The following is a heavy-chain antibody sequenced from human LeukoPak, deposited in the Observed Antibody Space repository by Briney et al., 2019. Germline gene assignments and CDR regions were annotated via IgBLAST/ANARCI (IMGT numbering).Heavy chain of an antibody. J-gene: IGHJ4*02. Sequence: SETLSLTCAVSGGSLSAYYWTWFRQPPGQGLEWIGYIYHSGSTYYNPSLKSRVTISVDRSKNQFSLKLSSVAAADTAVYYCARGSGYGGLDYWGQGTLVTVSS. V-gene: IGHV4-34*01. D-gene: IGHD5-12*01. CDR1: GGSLSAYY. CDR2: IYHSGST. CDR3: ARGSGYGGLDY.